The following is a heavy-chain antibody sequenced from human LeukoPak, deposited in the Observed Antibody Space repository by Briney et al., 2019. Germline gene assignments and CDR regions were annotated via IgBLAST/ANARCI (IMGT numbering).Heavy chain of an antibody. Sequence: SQTLSLTCTVSGGSISSGDYYWNWIRQPPGKGLEWIGYIYYSGSTYYNPSLKSRVTISVDTSKNQFSLKLSSVTAADTAVYYCARDLSSGYYRYYFDYWGQGTLVTVSS. D-gene: IGHD3-22*01. CDR1: GGSISSGDYY. J-gene: IGHJ4*02. CDR2: IYYSGST. CDR3: ARDLSSGYYRYYFDY. V-gene: IGHV4-30-4*08.